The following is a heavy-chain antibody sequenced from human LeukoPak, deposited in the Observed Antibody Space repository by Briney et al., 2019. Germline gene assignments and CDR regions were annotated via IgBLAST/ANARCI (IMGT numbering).Heavy chain of an antibody. Sequence: ASVKVSCKASGYTFTSYGISWVRQAPGQGLEWMGWIGAYNGNTNYAQKLQGRVTMTTDTSTSTAYMELRSLRSDDTAVYYCARDLRTRALGYSGYDWSRDYYYGMDVWGQGTTVTVSS. V-gene: IGHV1-18*01. CDR3: ARDLRTRALGYSGYDWSRDYYYGMDV. D-gene: IGHD5-12*01. CDR2: IGAYNGNT. J-gene: IGHJ6*02. CDR1: GYTFTSYG.